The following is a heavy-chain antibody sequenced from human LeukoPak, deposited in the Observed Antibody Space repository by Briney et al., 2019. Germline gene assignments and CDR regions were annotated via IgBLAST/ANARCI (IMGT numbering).Heavy chain of an antibody. CDR2: ISAYNGNT. J-gene: IGHJ4*02. CDR1: GYTFTSYG. D-gene: IGHD2-2*01. Sequence: GASVKVSCKASGYTFTSYGISWVRQAPGQGLEWMGWISAYNGNTNYAQKFQGRVTMTRDTSISTAYMELSRLRSDDTAVYYCARGLVVVPAAMSYWGQGTLVTVSS. V-gene: IGHV1-18*01. CDR3: ARGLVVVPAAMSY.